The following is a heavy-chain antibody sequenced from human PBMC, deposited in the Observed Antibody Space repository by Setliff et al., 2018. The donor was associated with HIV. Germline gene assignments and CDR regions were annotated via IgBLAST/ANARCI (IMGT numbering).Heavy chain of an antibody. CDR3: ARGGRDYSESSGYAVPGDYYGMDV. Sequence: ASVKVSCKASGYTFTSDYIHWVRQAPGQGLEWMGIINPAGNPTSYAQKFQGRLTMTRDTSTNTVYMELSSLRADDMAVYYCARGGRDYSESSGYAVPGDYYGMDVWGQGTTVTVSS. V-gene: IGHV1-46*01. D-gene: IGHD3-22*01. CDR2: INPAGNPT. J-gene: IGHJ6*02. CDR1: GYTFTSDY.